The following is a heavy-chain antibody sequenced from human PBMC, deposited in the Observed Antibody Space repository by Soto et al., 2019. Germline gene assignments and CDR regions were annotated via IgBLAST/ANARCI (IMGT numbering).Heavy chain of an antibody. CDR2: ISADTGTR. CDR3: ARTTVDTSMWSWLDP. D-gene: IGHD2-21*01. CDR1: GYTFTRYG. Sequence: QDQLVQSGGEVEKPGASVKVSCKASGYTFTRYGISWVRQAPGQGLEWMGWISADTGTRFYAQKFQGRVTMTTDMATTTAYMELGSLRSDDTAVYYGARTTVDTSMWSWLDPWGEGTQVTVSS. V-gene: IGHV1-18*01. J-gene: IGHJ5*02.